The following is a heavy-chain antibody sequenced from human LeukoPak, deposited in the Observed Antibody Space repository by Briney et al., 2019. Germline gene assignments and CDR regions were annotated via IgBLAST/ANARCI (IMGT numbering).Heavy chain of an antibody. Sequence: GGSLRLSCAASGFTVSSNYMSWVRQAPGKGLEWVSAIYSGGSIYYADSVKGRFTISRDNSKNTLYLQMNSLRAEDTAVYYCARTLRFFRFLDVWGQGTTVTVSS. J-gene: IGHJ6*02. D-gene: IGHD3-3*01. CDR2: IYSGGSI. V-gene: IGHV3-53*01. CDR1: GFTVSSNY. CDR3: ARTLRFFRFLDV.